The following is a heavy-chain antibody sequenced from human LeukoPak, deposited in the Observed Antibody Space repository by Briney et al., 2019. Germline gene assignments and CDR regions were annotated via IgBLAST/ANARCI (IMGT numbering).Heavy chain of an antibody. D-gene: IGHD6-13*01. V-gene: IGHV1-69*05. CDR3: ARVAAAGIGEDY. CDR1: GGTFSSYA. Sequence: SVKVSCKASGGTFSSYAISWVRQAPGQGLEWMGGIIPIFGTANYAQKFQGRITITTDESTSTAYMELSSLSSEDTAVYYCARVAAAGIGEDYWGQGTLVTVSS. CDR2: IIPIFGTA. J-gene: IGHJ4*02.